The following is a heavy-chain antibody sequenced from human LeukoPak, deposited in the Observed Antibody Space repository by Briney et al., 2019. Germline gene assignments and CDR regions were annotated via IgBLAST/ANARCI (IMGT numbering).Heavy chain of an antibody. Sequence: PSETLSLTCAVYGGSFSGYYWSWIRQPPGKGLEWIGEINHSGSTNYNPSLKSRVTISVDTSKNQFSLKLSSVTAADTAVYYCAKDYRGFQDIVATMLFDYWGQGTLVTVSS. J-gene: IGHJ4*02. CDR2: INHSGST. D-gene: IGHD5-12*01. V-gene: IGHV4-34*01. CDR1: GGSFSGYY. CDR3: AKDYRGFQDIVATMLFDY.